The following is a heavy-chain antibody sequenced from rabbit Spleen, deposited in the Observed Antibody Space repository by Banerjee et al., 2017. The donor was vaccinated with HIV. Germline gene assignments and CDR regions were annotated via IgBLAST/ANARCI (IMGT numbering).Heavy chain of an antibody. D-gene: IGHD1-1*01. CDR2: INSWSGRG. CDR1: GFDFSGGYV. CDR3: TRDDGSGHYIDGYFNL. J-gene: IGHJ4*01. Sequence: QALLVESGGCLVQPEGSLALTCKASGFDFSGGYVLWWGRQGPGKGLEWIASINSWSGRGVYASWVNGRFPISRTSSTTVALQMTSLTAADTATYFCTRDDGSGHYIDGYFNLWGQGTLVTVS. V-gene: IGHV1S45*01.